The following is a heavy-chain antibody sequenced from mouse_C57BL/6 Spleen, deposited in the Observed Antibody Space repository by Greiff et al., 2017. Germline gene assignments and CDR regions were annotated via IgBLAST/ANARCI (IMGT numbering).Heavy chain of an antibody. V-gene: IGHV1-5*01. CDR1: GYTFTSYW. Sequence: EVQLQQSGTVLARPGASVKMSCKTSGYTFTSYWMHWVKQRPGQGLEWIGAIYPGNSDPSYNQKFKGKAKLTAVTSASTAYMELSSLTNEDSAVYYCTTYYDYDGRVAWFAYWGQGTLVTVSA. D-gene: IGHD2-4*01. CDR3: TTYYDYDGRVAWFAY. CDR2: IYPGNSDP. J-gene: IGHJ3*01.